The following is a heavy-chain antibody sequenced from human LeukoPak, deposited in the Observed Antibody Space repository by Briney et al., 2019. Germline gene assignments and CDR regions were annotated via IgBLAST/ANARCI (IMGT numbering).Heavy chain of an antibody. CDR3: ARVEDGDYVFDY. CDR2: IYSGGST. V-gene: IGHV3-66*02. J-gene: IGHJ4*02. D-gene: IGHD4-17*01. Sequence: GGSLRLSCAASGLTVSSNYMSWVRQAPGKGLEWVSVIYSGGSTYYADSVKGRFTISRDNSKNTLYLQMNSLRAEDTAVYYCARVEDGDYVFDYWGQGTLVTVSS. CDR1: GLTVSSNY.